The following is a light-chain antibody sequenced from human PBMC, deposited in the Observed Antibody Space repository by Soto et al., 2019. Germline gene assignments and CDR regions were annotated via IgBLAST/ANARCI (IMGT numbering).Light chain of an antibody. CDR2: WAS. V-gene: IGKV4-1*01. J-gene: IGKJ1*01. CDR1: QSVLYSSNNKNY. CDR3: QQYYSIPRT. Sequence: DIVMTQSPDSLAVSLGERATINCKSSQSVLYSSNNKNYLAWYQQKPGQPPKLLIYWASTRESGVPVRFSGSGSGTDFTLTISSLQAEDVAVYYCQQYYSIPRTFGQGTKVEIK.